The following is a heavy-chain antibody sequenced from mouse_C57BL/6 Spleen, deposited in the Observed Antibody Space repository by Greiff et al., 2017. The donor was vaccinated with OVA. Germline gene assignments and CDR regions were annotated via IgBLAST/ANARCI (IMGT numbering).Heavy chain of an antibody. J-gene: IGHJ2*01. D-gene: IGHD3-2*02. Sequence: EVKVEESGPGLVKPSQSLSLTCSVTGYSITSGYYWNWIRQFPGNKLEWMGYISYDGSNNYNPSLKNRISITRDTSKNQFFLKLNSVTTEDTATYYCARESSGYSFDYWGQGTTLTVSS. V-gene: IGHV3-6*01. CDR2: ISYDGSN. CDR3: ARESSGYSFDY. CDR1: GYSITSGYY.